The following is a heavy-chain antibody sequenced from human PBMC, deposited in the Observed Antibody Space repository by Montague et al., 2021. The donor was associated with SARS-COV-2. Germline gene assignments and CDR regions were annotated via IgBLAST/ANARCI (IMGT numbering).Heavy chain of an antibody. CDR2: INHSGST. CDR1: GGSFSGYY. CDR3: ARARQDVVVPALGIGAYYYYCCMDG. V-gene: IGHV4-34*01. D-gene: IGHD2-2*01. Sequence: SETLSLTCAVYGGSFSGYYWSWIRQPPGKGLEWIGEINHSGSTNYNPSLKSRVTISVDTSKNQFSLKLSSVTAADTAVYYCARARQDVVVPALGIGAYYYYCCMDGWYKGTTVTVSS. J-gene: IGHJ6*03.